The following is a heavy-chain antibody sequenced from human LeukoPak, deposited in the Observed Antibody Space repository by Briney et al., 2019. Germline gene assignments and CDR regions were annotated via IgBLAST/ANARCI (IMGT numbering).Heavy chain of an antibody. Sequence: GGSLRLSCAASGFTFSSFAMHWVRQAPGKGLEWVAVISHDGCNKYYPDSVKGRFTVSRDNSKNTLYLQVNSLRAEDTAVYYCAKPRRFGENNFDYWGQGTLVTVSS. CDR3: AKPRRFGENNFDY. J-gene: IGHJ4*02. V-gene: IGHV3-30*18. CDR2: ISHDGCNK. CDR1: GFTFSSFA. D-gene: IGHD3-10*01.